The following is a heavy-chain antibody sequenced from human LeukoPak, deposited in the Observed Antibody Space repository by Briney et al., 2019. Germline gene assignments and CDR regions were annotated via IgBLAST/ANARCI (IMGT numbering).Heavy chain of an antibody. Sequence: PSETLSLTCAVYGGSFIGYYWSWIRQPPGKGLEWIGEINHSGSTNYNPSLKSRVTISVDTSKNQFSLKLSSVTAADTAVYYCASVTTVKHYYYNMDVWGKGTTGTVSS. D-gene: IGHD4-11*01. V-gene: IGHV4-34*01. CDR2: INHSGST. CDR1: GGSFIGYY. CDR3: ASVTTVKHYYYNMDV. J-gene: IGHJ6*03.